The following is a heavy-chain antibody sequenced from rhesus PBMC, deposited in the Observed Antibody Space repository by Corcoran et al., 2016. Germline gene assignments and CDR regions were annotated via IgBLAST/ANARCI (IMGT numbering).Heavy chain of an antibody. V-gene: IGHV1-200*01. CDR2: INPNNGNT. Sequence: QVQLVQSGAEVKKPGTSVKLSCKASGYTFTSYYINWVRQAPGQGLEWMGWINPNNGNTGDAQKFQGRVTRTRDTSTNTADMELNSLRSEDTAVYYCARDGFTPGSDFDYWGQGVLVTVSS. CDR3: ARDGFTPGSDFDY. J-gene: IGHJ4*01. D-gene: IGHD2-27*01. CDR1: GYTFTSYY.